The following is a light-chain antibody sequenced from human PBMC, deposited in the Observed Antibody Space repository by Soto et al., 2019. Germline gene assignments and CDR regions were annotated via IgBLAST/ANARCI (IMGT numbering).Light chain of an antibody. J-gene: IGKJ5*01. Sequence: EKRVAITGKASQSVSSSYLTWYQQKPGQAPRLLIYGASTRATGIPARFSGSGSGTDLTLTISILEPEEFALYYCRQRNYRQVTFGQGTRLEIK. CDR1: QSVSSSY. V-gene: IGKV3D-20*02. CDR2: GAS. CDR3: RQRNYRQVT.